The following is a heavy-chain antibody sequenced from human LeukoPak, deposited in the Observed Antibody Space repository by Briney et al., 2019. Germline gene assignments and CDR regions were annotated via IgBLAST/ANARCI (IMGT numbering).Heavy chain of an antibody. CDR3: AREAPDGVGATLGFDY. CDR1: GGSISSTSYY. Sequence: PSETLSLTCIVSGGSISSTSYYWGWIRQSPGKGLEWIGSIHYRGSTYYNPSLKSRVTISVDRSKNQFSLKLSSVTAADTAVYYCAREAPDGVGATLGFDYWGQGTLVTVSS. D-gene: IGHD1-26*01. CDR2: IHYRGST. J-gene: IGHJ4*02. V-gene: IGHV4-39*07.